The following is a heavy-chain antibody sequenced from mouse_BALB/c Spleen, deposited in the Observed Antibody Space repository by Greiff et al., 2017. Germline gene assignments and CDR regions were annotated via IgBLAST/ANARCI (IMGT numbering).Heavy chain of an antibody. CDR2: ISSGSSTI. CDR1: GFTFSSFG. D-gene: IGHD1-1*01. V-gene: IGHV5-17*02. CDR3: ARDYYGFY. Sequence: EVMLVESGGGLVQPGGSRKLSCAASGFTFSSFGMHWVRQAPEKGLEWVAYISSGSSTIYYADTVKGRFTISRDNPKNTLFLQMTSLRSEDTAMYYCARDYYGFYWGQGTLVTVSA. J-gene: IGHJ3*01.